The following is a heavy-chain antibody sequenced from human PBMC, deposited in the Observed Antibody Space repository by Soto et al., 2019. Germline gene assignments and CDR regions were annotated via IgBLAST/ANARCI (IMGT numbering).Heavy chain of an antibody. CDR1: GFTFSSYG. V-gene: IGHV3-23*01. CDR2: ICDDGGSK. Sequence: GGSLRLSCAASGFTFSSYGMHWVRQAPGKGLKWVSAICDDGGSKYYADSVKGRFTISRDNSKNTLYLQMNSLRAEDTAVYYCATSNYGDGTDYWGQGTLVSVSS. CDR3: ATSNYGDGTDY. D-gene: IGHD4-17*01. J-gene: IGHJ4*02.